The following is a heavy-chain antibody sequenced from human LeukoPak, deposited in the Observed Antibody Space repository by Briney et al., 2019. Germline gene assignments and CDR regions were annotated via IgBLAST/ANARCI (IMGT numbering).Heavy chain of an antibody. CDR2: INSDGSST. J-gene: IGHJ6*02. D-gene: IGHD2-2*01. CDR1: GFTFSSYW. CDR3: AKAEGIVVVPAARNYYYYYGMDV. V-gene: IGHV3-74*01. Sequence: PGGSLRLSCAASGFTFSSYWMHWVRQAPGKGLVWVSRINSDGSSTSYADSVKGRFTISRDNAKNTLYLQMNSLRAEDTAVYYCAKAEGIVVVPAARNYYYYYGMDVWGQGTTVTVSS.